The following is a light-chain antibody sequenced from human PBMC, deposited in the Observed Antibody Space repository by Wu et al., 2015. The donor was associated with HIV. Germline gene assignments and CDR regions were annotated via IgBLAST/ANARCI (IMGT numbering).Light chain of an antibody. CDR2: AAS. CDR3: QQRNNWPPIT. V-gene: IGKV1-NL1*01. CDR1: QDISNS. Sequence: DIQMTQSPSSLSASVGDTVTITCRASQDISNSLAWYQQKPGKAPKLLLSAASSLEIGVPSRFSGSGSGTHYSLTISSLQPEDFAVYYCQQRNNWPPITFGQGTRLEIK. J-gene: IGKJ5*01.